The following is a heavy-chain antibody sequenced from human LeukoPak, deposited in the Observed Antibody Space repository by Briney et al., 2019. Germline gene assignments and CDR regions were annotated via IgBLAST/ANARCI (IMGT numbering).Heavy chain of an antibody. CDR1: GFTVSSNF. Sequence: PGGSLRLSCAASGFTVSSNFMSWVRQAPGKGLEWVSVIYSGGSTYYADSVKGRFTISRDNSENTLYLQMNSLRAEDTAVYYCAGPEPRKSHASEFDYWGQGTLVTVSS. J-gene: IGHJ4*02. D-gene: IGHD1-14*01. CDR2: IYSGGST. V-gene: IGHV3-53*01. CDR3: AGPEPRKSHASEFDY.